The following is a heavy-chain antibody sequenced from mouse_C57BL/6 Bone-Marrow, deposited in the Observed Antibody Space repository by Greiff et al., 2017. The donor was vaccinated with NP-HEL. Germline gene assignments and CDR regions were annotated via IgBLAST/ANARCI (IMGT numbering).Heavy chain of an antibody. V-gene: IGHV5-6*01. Sequence: EVHLVESGGDLVKPGGSLKLSCAASGFTFSSYGMSWVRQTPDKRLEWVATISSGGSYTYYPDSVKGRFTISRDNAKNTLYLQMSSLKSEDTAMYYCARHGSTMITTYFDYWGQGTTLTVSS. D-gene: IGHD2-4*01. CDR1: GFTFSSYG. J-gene: IGHJ2*01. CDR2: ISSGGSYT. CDR3: ARHGSTMITTYFDY.